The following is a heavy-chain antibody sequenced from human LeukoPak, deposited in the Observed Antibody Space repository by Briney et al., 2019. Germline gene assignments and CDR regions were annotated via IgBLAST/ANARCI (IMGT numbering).Heavy chain of an antibody. V-gene: IGHV4-34*01. Sequence: SETLSLTCAVYGGSFSGYYWSWIRQPPGKGLEWIGEINHSGSTNYNPSLKSRVTISVDTSKNRFSLKLSSVTAADTAVYYCARGPRGSGSYYKRPFDYWGQGTLVTVSS. J-gene: IGHJ4*02. D-gene: IGHD3-10*01. CDR2: INHSGST. CDR1: GGSFSGYY. CDR3: ARGPRGSGSYYKRPFDY.